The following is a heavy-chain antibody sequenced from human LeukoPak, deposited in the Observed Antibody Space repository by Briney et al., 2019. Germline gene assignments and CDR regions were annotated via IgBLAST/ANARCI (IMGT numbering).Heavy chain of an antibody. D-gene: IGHD2-21*02. V-gene: IGHV4-4*07. CDR3: ARAQYCGGDCYSYDY. Sequence: PSETLSLTCTVSGGSISSYYWSWIRQPAGKGLEWIGRIYTSGNINYNPSLKSRVTMSVDTSKNQFSLKLSSVTAADTAVYYCARAQYCGGDCYSYDYWGQGTLVTVSS. CDR1: GGSISSYY. J-gene: IGHJ4*02. CDR2: IYTSGNI.